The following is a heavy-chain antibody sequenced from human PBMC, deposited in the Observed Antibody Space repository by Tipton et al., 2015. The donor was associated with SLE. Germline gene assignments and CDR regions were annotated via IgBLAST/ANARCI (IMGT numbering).Heavy chain of an antibody. V-gene: IGHV4-59*01. CDR2: IYYSGST. CDR3: ARGGYLYSGGFDY. Sequence: TLSLTCTVSGGSISSYYWSWIRQPPGKGLEWIGYIYYSGSTNYSPSLKSRVTISVDTSKNQFSLKLSSVTAADTAVYHCARGGYLYSGGFDYWGQGTRVSVSS. CDR1: GGSISSYY. J-gene: IGHJ4*02. D-gene: IGHD1-26*01.